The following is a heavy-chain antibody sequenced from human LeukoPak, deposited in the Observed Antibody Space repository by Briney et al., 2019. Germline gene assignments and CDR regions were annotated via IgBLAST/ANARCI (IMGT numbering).Heavy chain of an antibody. Sequence: KPSETLSLTCTVSGGSISSSSYYWGWIRQPPGKGLEWIGSIYYSGSTYYNPSLKSRVTISVDTSKNQFSLKLSSVTAADTAAYYCARQISGSGFLEWLLRADAFDIWGQGTMVTVSS. CDR2: IYYSGST. J-gene: IGHJ3*02. V-gene: IGHV4-39*01. CDR1: GGSISSSSYY. D-gene: IGHD3-3*01. CDR3: ARQISGSGFLEWLLRADAFDI.